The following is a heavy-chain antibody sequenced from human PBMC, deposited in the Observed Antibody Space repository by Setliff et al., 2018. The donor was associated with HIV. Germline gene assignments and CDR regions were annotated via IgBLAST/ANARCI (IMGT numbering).Heavy chain of an antibody. J-gene: IGHJ4*01. D-gene: IGHD6-19*01. V-gene: IGHV1-69*05. CDR3: ARDGLLVAGIRFDY. CDR1: GGTFSSYA. CDR2: IIPAFGTA. Sequence: SVKVSCKTSGGTFSSYAVSWVRQAPGQGLEWMGGIIPAFGTANYAQKFQGRVTITTDESTSTAYMELSDLRSEDTAVYFCARDGLLVAGIRFDYWGQGTLVTVSS.